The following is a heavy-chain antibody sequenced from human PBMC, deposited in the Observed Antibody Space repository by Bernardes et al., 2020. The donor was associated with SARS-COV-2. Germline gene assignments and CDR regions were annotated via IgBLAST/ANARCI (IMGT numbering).Heavy chain of an antibody. D-gene: IGHD3-10*01. CDR2: ISWNSGSI. J-gene: IGHJ4*02. Sequence: GGSLRLSCAASGFTFDDYAMHWVRQAPGKGLEWVSGISWNSGSIGYADSVKGRFTISRDNAKNSLYLQMNSLRAEDTALYYCAKLGNGMVRGVPDYWGQGTLVTVSS. V-gene: IGHV3-9*01. CDR3: AKLGNGMVRGVPDY. CDR1: GFTFDDYA.